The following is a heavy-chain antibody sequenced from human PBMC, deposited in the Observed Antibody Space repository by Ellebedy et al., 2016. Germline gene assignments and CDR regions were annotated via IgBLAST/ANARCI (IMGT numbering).Heavy chain of an antibody. D-gene: IGHD5-12*01. J-gene: IGHJ2*01. CDR3: ARQVSGGYDSPGWYFDL. Sequence: GESLKISXKGSGYSFTSYWIGWVRQMPGKGLEWMGIIYPGDSDTRYSPSFQGQVTISADKSISTAYLQWSSLKASDTAMYYCARQVSGGYDSPGWYFDLWGRGTLVTVSS. CDR1: GYSFTSYW. V-gene: IGHV5-51*01. CDR2: IYPGDSDT.